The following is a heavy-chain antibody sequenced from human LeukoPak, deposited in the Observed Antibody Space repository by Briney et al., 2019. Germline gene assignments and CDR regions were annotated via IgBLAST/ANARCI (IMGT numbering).Heavy chain of an antibody. Sequence: GESLKISCKGSGYSFTSYWIGWVHQMPGKGLEWMGIIYPGDSDTRYSPSFQGQVTISADKSISTAYLQWSSLKASDTAMYYCARRATYYYDSSGYFFDYWGQGTLVTVSS. J-gene: IGHJ4*02. CDR1: GYSFTSYW. CDR3: ARRATYYYDSSGYFFDY. V-gene: IGHV5-51*07. D-gene: IGHD3-22*01. CDR2: IYPGDSDT.